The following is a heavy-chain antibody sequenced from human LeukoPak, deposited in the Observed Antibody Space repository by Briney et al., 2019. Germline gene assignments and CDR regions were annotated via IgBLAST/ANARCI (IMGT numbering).Heavy chain of an antibody. J-gene: IGHJ4*02. D-gene: IGHD3-3*01. CDR2: IYYSGST. CDR3: ARLPRYDFWS. V-gene: IGHV4-39*01. CDR1: GGSISINNYY. Sequence: KPSETLSLTCTVSGGSISINNYYWGWIRQPPGKGLEWIGNIYYSGSTYYNPSLKSRVTISVDTSKNQFSLKLSSVTAADMAVYYCARLPRYDFWSWGQGTLVTVSS.